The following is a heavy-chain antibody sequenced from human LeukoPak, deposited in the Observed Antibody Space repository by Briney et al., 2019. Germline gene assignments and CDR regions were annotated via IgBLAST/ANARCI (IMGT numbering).Heavy chain of an antibody. CDR1: GDRVSSNNDA. CDR2: TYYRSTWNN. Sequence: SQTLSLTCAISGDRVSSNNDAWNWMTQSPSRGFEWLGRTYYRSTWNNDYAVSMKSRQTITPDTSKNQFSLQLNSVTPDDTAVYYCARTQSGYYDLWGRGTLVTVSS. V-gene: IGHV6-1*01. CDR3: ARTQSGYYDL. J-gene: IGHJ2*01.